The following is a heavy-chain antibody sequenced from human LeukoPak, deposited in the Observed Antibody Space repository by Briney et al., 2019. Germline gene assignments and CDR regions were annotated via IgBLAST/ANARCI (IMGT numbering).Heavy chain of an antibody. Sequence: ASVKVSCKAFGYTFTSNYMQWVRQAPGQGLEWMGIINPSGGTTSYAQKFQGRVTMTRDMSTSTVYMELSSLRSEDTAVYYCARGGPPRYYYYMDVWGKGTTVTVSS. V-gene: IGHV1-46*01. CDR1: GYTFTSNY. J-gene: IGHJ6*03. D-gene: IGHD2-15*01. CDR3: ARGGPPRYYYYMDV. CDR2: INPSGGTT.